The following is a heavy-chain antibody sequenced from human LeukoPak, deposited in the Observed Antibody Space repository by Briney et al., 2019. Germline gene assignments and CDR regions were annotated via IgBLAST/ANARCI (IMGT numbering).Heavy chain of an antibody. CDR1: GYTFTGYY. CDR3: ARDSSSWARIAYYMDV. D-gene: IGHD6-13*01. V-gene: IGHV1-2*02. J-gene: IGHJ6*03. CDR2: INPNSGGT. Sequence: GASVKVSCKASGYTFTGYYMHWVRQAPGQGLEWMGWINPNSGGTNYAQKFQGRVTMTRDTSISTAYMELSRLRSDDTAVYYCARDSSSWARIAYYMDVWGKGTTVTVSS.